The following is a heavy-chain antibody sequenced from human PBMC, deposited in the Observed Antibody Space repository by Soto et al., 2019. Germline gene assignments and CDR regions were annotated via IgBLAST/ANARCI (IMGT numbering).Heavy chain of an antibody. CDR1: GGSISSYY. D-gene: IGHD6-13*01. V-gene: IGHV4-59*01. CDR2: IYYSGST. CDR3: ARDRAAAPDGMDV. Sequence: SETLSLTCTVSGGSISSYYWSWIRQPPGKGLEWIGYIYYSGSTNYNPSLKSRVTISVDTSKNQFSLKLSSVTAADTAVYYCARDRAAAPDGMDVWGQGTTVTVSS. J-gene: IGHJ6*02.